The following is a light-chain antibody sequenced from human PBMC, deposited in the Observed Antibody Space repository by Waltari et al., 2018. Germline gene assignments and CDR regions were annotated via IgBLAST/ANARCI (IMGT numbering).Light chain of an antibody. V-gene: IGKV3-20*01. CDR3: QHYVRLPAT. CDR1: QSVSRA. Sequence: EIVLTQSPGSLSSSPGERVTLSCRASQSVSRALAWYQQNTGQAPRLLIFGASNRATGIPDRFSGSGSGTDFSLTISRLEPEDFAVYYCQHYVRLPATFGRGTKVEIK. J-gene: IGKJ1*01. CDR2: GAS.